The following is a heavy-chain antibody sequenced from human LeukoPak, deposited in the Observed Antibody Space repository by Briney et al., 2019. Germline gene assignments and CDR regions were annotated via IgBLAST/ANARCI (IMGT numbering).Heavy chain of an antibody. J-gene: IGHJ4*02. CDR3: ASNYGSGSYVLAY. D-gene: IGHD3-10*01. CDR2: INHSGST. CDR1: GGSFSGYY. Sequence: SETLSLTCAVYGGSFSGYYWSWIRQPPGKGLEWIGEINHSGSTNYNPSLKSRVTISVDTSKNQFSLKLSSVTAADTAVYYCASNYGSGSYVLAYWGQGTLVTVSS. V-gene: IGHV4-34*01.